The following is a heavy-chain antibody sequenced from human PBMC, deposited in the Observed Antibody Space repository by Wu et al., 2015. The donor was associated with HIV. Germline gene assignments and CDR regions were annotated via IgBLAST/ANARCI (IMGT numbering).Heavy chain of an antibody. D-gene: IGHD5-12*01. V-gene: IGHV1-69*13. Sequence: QVQLVQSGAEVKKPGSSVRVSCKASGGTFSTYAISWVRQAPGQGLEWMGRIVPLFDAPNYAQKFHDRLTITADGSTTTAYMELRRLRSDDTAVYFCAIGQTITIIDYYYMDVWGKGTAVTVSS. CDR1: GGTFSTYA. CDR3: AIGQTITIIDYYYMDV. CDR2: IVPLFDAP. J-gene: IGHJ6*03.